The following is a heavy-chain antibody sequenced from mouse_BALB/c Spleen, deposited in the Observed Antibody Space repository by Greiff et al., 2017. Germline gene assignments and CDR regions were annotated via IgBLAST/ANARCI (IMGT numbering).Heavy chain of an antibody. CDR1: GFAFSSYD. CDR3: ARQNYGSSYEFAY. D-gene: IGHD1-1*01. Sequence: VQLKESGGGLVKPGGSLKLSCAASGFAFSSYDMSWVRQTPEKRLEWVAYISSGGGSTYYPDTVKGRFTISRDNAKNTLYLQMSSLKSEDTAMYYCARQNYGSSYEFAYWGQGTLVTVSA. CDR2: ISSGGGST. J-gene: IGHJ3*01. V-gene: IGHV5-12-1*01.